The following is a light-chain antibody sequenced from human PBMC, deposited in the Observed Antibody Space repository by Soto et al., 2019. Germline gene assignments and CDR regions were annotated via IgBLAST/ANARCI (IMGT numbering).Light chain of an antibody. V-gene: IGLV2-14*01. CDR3: ASFGTTPSLYG. Sequence: QSALTQPASVSGSPGQSITISCTGTTNDVGASNYVSWYQHHPGEAPKLVIYEVKNRPSGVSHRFSGSKSGNTASLTISWPPADEEADYYCASFGTTPSLYGLGTGTKVTVL. CDR1: TNDVGASNY. J-gene: IGLJ1*01. CDR2: EVK.